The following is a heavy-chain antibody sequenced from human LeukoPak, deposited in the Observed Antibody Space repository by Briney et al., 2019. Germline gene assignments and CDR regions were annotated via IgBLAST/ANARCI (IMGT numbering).Heavy chain of an antibody. CDR3: ARDLQYYDFWSGQGAFDI. V-gene: IGHV4-30-4*08. J-gene: IGHJ3*02. D-gene: IGHD3-3*01. CDR2: IYYSGST. CDR1: GGSISSVDYY. Sequence: PSQTLSLTCTVSGGSISSVDYYWRWLRQPPGTGLDWVGYIYYSGSTYYNPSLKSRVTISVDTSKNQFSLKLSSVTAADTAVYYCARDLQYYDFWSGQGAFDIWGQGTMVTVSS.